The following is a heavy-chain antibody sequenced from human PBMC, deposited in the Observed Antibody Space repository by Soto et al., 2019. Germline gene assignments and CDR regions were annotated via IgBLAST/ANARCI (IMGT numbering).Heavy chain of an antibody. J-gene: IGHJ3*02. V-gene: IGHV4-59*01. CDR1: GASITNYY. CDR2: TYYNGST. D-gene: IGHD1-26*01. CDR3: ARDRRPPWSGSPDAFDI. Sequence: SETLSLTCTVSGASITNYYFNWVRQPPGKGLEWIAYTYYNGSTKYNPSLKSRVTISLDTSKSQFSLKVNSVTAADTAVYYCARDRRPPWSGSPDAFDIWGRGTMVTVSS.